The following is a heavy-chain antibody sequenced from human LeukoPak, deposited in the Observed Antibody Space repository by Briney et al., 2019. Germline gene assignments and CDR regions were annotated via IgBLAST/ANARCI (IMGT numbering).Heavy chain of an antibody. J-gene: IGHJ4*02. V-gene: IGHV3-23*01. Sequence: PGGSLRLSCAASGFTFTNADMTWVRQAPGKGLEWVSIIGASGGDIHYADSVKGRFSISRDNPKNTLTLQMNSLRVDDTAVYYCARDPNWGSGYWGQGTLVTVSS. D-gene: IGHD7-27*01. CDR3: ARDPNWGSGY. CDR1: GFTFTNAD. CDR2: IGASGGDI.